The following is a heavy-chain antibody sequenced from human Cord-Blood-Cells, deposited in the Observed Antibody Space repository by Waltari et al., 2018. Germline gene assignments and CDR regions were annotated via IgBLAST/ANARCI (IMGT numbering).Heavy chain of an antibody. Sequence: QVTLKESVPALVKPTQTLTLTCTFSGFSLSTSGMRVSWIRQPPRKALEWLARIDWDDDKFYSTSLNTRLTISQDPSKKPAVLTMTNMQPVDTATYYGARTNPESSNWYYFDCWGQGTLVTVSS. CDR1: GFSLSTSGMR. CDR3: ARTNPESSNWYYFDC. V-gene: IGHV2-70*04. J-gene: IGHJ4*02. D-gene: IGHD6-13*01. CDR2: IDWDDDK.